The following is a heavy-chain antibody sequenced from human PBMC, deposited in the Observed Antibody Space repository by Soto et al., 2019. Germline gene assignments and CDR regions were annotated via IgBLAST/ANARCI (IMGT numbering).Heavy chain of an antibody. D-gene: IGHD3-22*01. Sequence: GGSLRLSCAASGFTFSSYWMHWVRQAPGKGLVWVSRINSEGSSTSYADSVKGRFTISRDNAKNTLYLQMNSLRDEDTAVYYCARGLYYYDSSGYWGYWGQGTLVTVSS. J-gene: IGHJ4*02. V-gene: IGHV3-74*01. CDR1: GFTFSSYW. CDR2: INSEGSST. CDR3: ARGLYYYDSSGYWGY.